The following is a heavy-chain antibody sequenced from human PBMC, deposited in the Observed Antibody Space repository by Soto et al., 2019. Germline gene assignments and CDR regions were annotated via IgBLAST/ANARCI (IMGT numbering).Heavy chain of an antibody. CDR1: GGSISSYY. D-gene: IGHD3-16*01. CDR3: ARRYGGNFDY. Sequence: QVQLQESGPGLVKPSETLSLTCTVSGGSISSYYWSWIRQPPGKGLEWIGYIYYSGSTNYNPSLMSRVTISVDTSKNQFSLKLSSVTAADTAVYYCARRYGGNFDYWGQGTLVTVSS. V-gene: IGHV4-59*01. J-gene: IGHJ4*02. CDR2: IYYSGST.